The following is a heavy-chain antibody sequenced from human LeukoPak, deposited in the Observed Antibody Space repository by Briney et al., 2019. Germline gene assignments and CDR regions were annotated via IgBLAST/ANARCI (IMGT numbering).Heavy chain of an antibody. Sequence: ASVKVSCRASGYTLTTDDFNWVRQATGEGLEWMGWVNPNSGNTGYAQKFQGRVTITRDTSASTAYMELSSLTSEDTAVYYCARGPRAAADDYWGQGTLVTVSS. CDR1: GYTLTTDD. V-gene: IGHV1-8*01. CDR3: ARGPRAAADDY. D-gene: IGHD6-13*01. J-gene: IGHJ4*02. CDR2: VNPNSGNT.